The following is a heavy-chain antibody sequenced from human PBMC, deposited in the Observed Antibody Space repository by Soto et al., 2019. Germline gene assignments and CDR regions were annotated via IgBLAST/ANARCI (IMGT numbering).Heavy chain of an antibody. CDR3: ARGIASGQLDP. CDR2: INPDNGNT. V-gene: IGHV1-3*01. D-gene: IGHD2-15*01. CDR1: GYTFTRYT. Sequence: ASVKVSCKASGYTFTRYTMNWVRQAPGQRLEWMGWINPDNGNTKSSQKFQDRVIITRDTSASTAYMDLSSLRSEDTAVYYCARGIASGQLDPWGQGTLVTVAS. J-gene: IGHJ5*02.